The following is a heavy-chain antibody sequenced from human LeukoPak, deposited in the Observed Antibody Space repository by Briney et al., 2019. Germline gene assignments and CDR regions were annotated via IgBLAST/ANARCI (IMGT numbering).Heavy chain of an antibody. CDR3: AKDRGNYYDSYAFDI. D-gene: IGHD3-22*01. CDR1: GFTFSSYW. Sequence: GGSLRLSCAASGFTFSSYWMSWVRQAPGKGLEWVANIKQDGSEKYYVDSVKGRFTISRDNAKNSLYLQMNSLRAEDTAVYYCAKDRGNYYDSYAFDIWGQGTMVTVSS. V-gene: IGHV3-7*01. J-gene: IGHJ3*02. CDR2: IKQDGSEK.